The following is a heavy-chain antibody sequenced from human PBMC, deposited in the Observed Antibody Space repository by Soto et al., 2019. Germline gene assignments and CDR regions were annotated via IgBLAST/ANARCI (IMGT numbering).Heavy chain of an antibody. CDR3: ARHSSDGYGWPFDY. D-gene: IGHD5-18*01. CDR1: GGSISSNSYY. Sequence: QLQLQESGPGLVKPSETLSLTCTVSGGSISSNSYYWGWIRQPPGKGLEWIGTIFYRGSTYYNPSLKRRVSTSVDTSKNQFSLTLSSVTAADTAVYYCARHSSDGYGWPFDYWGQGTLVTVSS. CDR2: IFYRGST. J-gene: IGHJ4*02. V-gene: IGHV4-39*01.